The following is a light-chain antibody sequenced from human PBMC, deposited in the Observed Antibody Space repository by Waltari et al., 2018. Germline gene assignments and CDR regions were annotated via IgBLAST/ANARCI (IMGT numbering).Light chain of an antibody. Sequence: QSLLTQPPSLSGAPGQRVTISCTGDSSTIGPGYAVNWYQQFPGTAPRLLMSRNTDRPAGVPERFSGSKSGTSASLAITGLQAEDEAAYYCQSYDSRLTAWVFGGGTKVTVL. V-gene: IGLV1-40*01. CDR1: SSTIGPGYA. J-gene: IGLJ3*02. CDR2: RNT. CDR3: QSYDSRLTAWV.